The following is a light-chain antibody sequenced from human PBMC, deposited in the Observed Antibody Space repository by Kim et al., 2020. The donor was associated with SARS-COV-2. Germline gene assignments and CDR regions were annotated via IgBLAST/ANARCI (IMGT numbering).Light chain of an antibody. CDR3: STFAGRNTSGV. CDR1: NSDIGGDKD. J-gene: IGLJ3*02. CDR2: EDN. V-gene: IGLV2-8*01. Sequence: AVIITFSGTNSDIGGDKDVAWYQQHPRKAPSIMIFEDNNRPPGGADSFSGSKSGGTAAPTVIGRQGEDEADDYCSTFAGRNTSGVFGGGTQLTVL.